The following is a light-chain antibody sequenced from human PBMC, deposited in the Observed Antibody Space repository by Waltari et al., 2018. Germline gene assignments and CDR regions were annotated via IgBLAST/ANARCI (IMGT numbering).Light chain of an antibody. CDR2: AAS. J-gene: IGKJ1*01. Sequence: AIQMTQSPSSLSASIGDRVTITCRASQGVRNDVGWYQQKPGKAPKLLVYAASTLHIGVPSRFSGSGSDTDFTLTVTSLQPEDFATYYCLQDYSYTRTFGQGTRVEIK. CDR3: LQDYSYTRT. V-gene: IGKV1-6*01. CDR1: QGVRND.